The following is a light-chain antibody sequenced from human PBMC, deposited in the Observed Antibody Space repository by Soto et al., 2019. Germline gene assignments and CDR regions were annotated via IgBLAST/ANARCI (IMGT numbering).Light chain of an antibody. V-gene: IGKV2D-29*02. CDR3: MQRTQLPPT. J-gene: IGKJ5*01. CDR2: EVS. Sequence: DIVMTQSPPSLPVAPGQPASISCKSSKNLLHITGETFLFWYLQKPGQSPQLLIYEVSTRVSGVPDRCSGSGSGTDVTLEISRVETDDVGIYYCMQRTQLPPTFGQGTRLEIK. CDR1: KNLLHITGETF.